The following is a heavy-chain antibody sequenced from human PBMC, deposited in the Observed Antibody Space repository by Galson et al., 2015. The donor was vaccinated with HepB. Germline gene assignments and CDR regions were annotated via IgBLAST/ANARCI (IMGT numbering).Heavy chain of an antibody. CDR1: GFTFSSYS. CDR3: ARARSLGPRLKVPMIVVVITTDDAFDI. J-gene: IGHJ3*02. CDR2: ISSSSSYI. V-gene: IGHV3-21*01. D-gene: IGHD3-22*01. Sequence: SLRLSCAASGFTFSSYSMNWVRQAPGKGLEWVSSISSSSSYIYYADSVKGRFTISRDNAKNSLYLQMNSLRAEDTAVYYCARARSLGPRLKVPMIVVVITTDDAFDIWGQGTMVTVSS.